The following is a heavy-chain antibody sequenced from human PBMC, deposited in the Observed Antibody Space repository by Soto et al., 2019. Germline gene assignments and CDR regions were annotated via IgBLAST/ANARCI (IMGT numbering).Heavy chain of an antibody. CDR3: AKAHSGSARHLYGMDV. V-gene: IGHV3-23*01. J-gene: IGHJ6*02. CDR2: ISGSGGST. Sequence: GGSLRLSCAASGFTFSSYAMSWVRQAPGKGLEWVSAISGSGGSTYYADSVKGRFTISRDNSKNTLYLQMNSLRAEDTAVYYCAKAHSGSARHLYGMDVWGQGTTVTVSS. D-gene: IGHD6-19*01. CDR1: GFTFSSYA.